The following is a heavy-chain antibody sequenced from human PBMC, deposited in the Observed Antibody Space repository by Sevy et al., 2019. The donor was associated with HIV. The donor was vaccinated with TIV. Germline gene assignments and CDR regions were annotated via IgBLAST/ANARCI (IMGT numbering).Heavy chain of an antibody. CDR3: TTGGSLFQH. CDR1: GFTFSNVW. Sequence: GGSLRLSCVASGFTFSNVWMSWIRQAPGKGLEWVGNFKSKTDGGTTDYAAPVRGRFTISRDDSKNTLYLQMNSLKTEDTAVYYCTTGGSLFQHWGQGTLVTVSS. J-gene: IGHJ1*01. V-gene: IGHV3-15*01. D-gene: IGHD3-16*01. CDR2: FKSKTDGGTT.